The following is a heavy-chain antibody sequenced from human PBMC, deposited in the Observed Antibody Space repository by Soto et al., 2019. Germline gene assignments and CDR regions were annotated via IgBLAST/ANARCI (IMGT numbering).Heavy chain of an antibody. J-gene: IGHJ6*02. D-gene: IGHD3-22*01. CDR2: IIPIFGKA. CDR3: AIRFPYFLDSSGFAAMDV. V-gene: IGHV1-69*01. CDR1: EGTFSSFA. Sequence: VQLVQSGAGVKKPGSWVKFSCKASEGTFSSFAISWVQQAPGQGLEGMGGIIPIFGKAHYAQKVQGRVPITAEESTSTAYTEISSLRSEDTAFYYCAIRFPYFLDSSGFAAMDVWGQGTMVTVSS.